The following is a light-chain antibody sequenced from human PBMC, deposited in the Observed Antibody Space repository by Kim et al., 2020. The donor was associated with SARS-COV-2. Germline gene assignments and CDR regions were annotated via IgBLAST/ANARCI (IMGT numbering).Light chain of an antibody. J-gene: IGKJ4*01. CDR2: DAS. CDR3: QYRSNCPRT. Sequence: DIVLTQSPGTLSLSPGERATLSCRASQSISTLLAWYQQIPGQAPRLLIYDASHRATGTPARFSGSGSGTDFTLTISSLEPEDFATYYCQYRSNCPRTFGGGTKVDIK. V-gene: IGKV3-11*01. CDR1: QSISTL.